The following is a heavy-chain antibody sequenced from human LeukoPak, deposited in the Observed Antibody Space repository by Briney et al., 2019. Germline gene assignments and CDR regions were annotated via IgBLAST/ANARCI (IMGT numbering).Heavy chain of an antibody. J-gene: IGHJ3*02. CDR1: GGSISSGGYS. CDR2: IYRSGST. D-gene: IGHD3-10*01. CDR3: ARASITMARGAFDI. V-gene: IGHV4-30-2*01. Sequence: PSETLSLTCAVSGGSISSGGYSWSWIRQPPGKGLEWIGYIYRSGSTYYNPSLKSRVTISVYRSKNQFSLKLSSVTAADTAVYYCARASITMARGAFDIWGQGTMVTVSS.